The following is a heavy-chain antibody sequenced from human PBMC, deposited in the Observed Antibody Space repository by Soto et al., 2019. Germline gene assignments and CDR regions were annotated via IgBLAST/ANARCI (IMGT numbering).Heavy chain of an antibody. CDR2: IYWDDSK. CDR1: GFSLSTSGVG. J-gene: IGHJ4*02. D-gene: IGHD3-9*01. Sequence: QITLKESGPTLVRPKQTLTLTCAFSGFSLSTSGVGLGWIRQPPGKALEWLAVIYWDDSKHYSPSLRSRLTIPKDTSNNQVVLTMTNMDPMYTGTYYCAHKGPEDWPLDYWGQGTLVTVSS. V-gene: IGHV2-5*02. CDR3: AHKGPEDWPLDY.